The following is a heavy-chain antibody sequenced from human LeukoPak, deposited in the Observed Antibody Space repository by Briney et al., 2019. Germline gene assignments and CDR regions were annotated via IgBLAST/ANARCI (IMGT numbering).Heavy chain of an antibody. J-gene: IGHJ4*02. CDR3: TRMNAGHGY. V-gene: IGHV4-34*01. D-gene: IGHD3-10*01. Sequence: SETLSLTCAVSGVSFNDYYWSWVRQTPGKGLEWIGEINHSGYTNDSPSLKSRVTLSIDTSRKQFSLNLRSVTVADTGIYYCTRMNAGHGYWGQRTLVTVSS. CDR2: INHSGYT. CDR1: GVSFNDYY.